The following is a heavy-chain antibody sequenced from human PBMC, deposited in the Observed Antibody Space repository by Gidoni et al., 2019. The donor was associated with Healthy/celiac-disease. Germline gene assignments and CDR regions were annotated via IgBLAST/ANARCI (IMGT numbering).Heavy chain of an antibody. CDR3: AKGGSPEHNYYYGMDV. J-gene: IGHJ6*02. Sequence: EVQLVESGGGLVQPGRSLRLSCAASGFTFDDYAMPWVRQAPGKGLEWVSGISWNSGSIGYADSVKGRFTISRDNAKNSLYLQMNSLRAEDTALYYCAKGGSPEHNYYYGMDVWGQGTTVTVSS. CDR2: ISWNSGSI. D-gene: IGHD3-10*01. CDR1: GFTFDDYA. V-gene: IGHV3-9*01.